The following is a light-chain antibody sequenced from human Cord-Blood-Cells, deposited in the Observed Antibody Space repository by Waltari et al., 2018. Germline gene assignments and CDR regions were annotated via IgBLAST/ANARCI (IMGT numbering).Light chain of an antibody. CDR3: QHSYSTPWT. Sequence: DIQMTQSPSSLSAHVVDRVTITCRARQSISSYLNWYQQKPGKAPKLLIYAASSLQSGVPSRFSGSGSGTDFTLTISSLQPEDFATYYCQHSYSTPWTFGQGTKVEIK. CDR1: QSISSY. J-gene: IGKJ1*01. CDR2: AAS. V-gene: IGKV1-39*01.